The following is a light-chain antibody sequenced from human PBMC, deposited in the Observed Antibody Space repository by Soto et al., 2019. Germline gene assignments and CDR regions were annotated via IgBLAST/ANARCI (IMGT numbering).Light chain of an antibody. Sequence: QSALTQPASVSASPGQSIAISCSGTSSDVGAYDYVSWYQHHPGKAPKLIIYEVTYRPSGVSNRFSASKSGNTASLTISGLQAEDEADYYCSSYTRSSTYVFGTVTKVTVL. V-gene: IGLV2-14*01. CDR2: EVT. CDR3: SSYTRSSTYV. J-gene: IGLJ1*01. CDR1: SSDVGAYDY.